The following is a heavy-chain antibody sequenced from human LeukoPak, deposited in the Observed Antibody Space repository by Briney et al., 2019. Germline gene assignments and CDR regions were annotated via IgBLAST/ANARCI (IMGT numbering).Heavy chain of an antibody. Sequence: PSETLSLTCTVSGASINGYFWSWIRQTDGGGLEWIGRIYGSGSSNYNPSFESRVTVSSDTSKNQFSLELRSVTAADTAVYYCARRRRPRRYGSGDEDYWGQGTLVTVSS. CDR2: IYGSGSS. D-gene: IGHD3-10*01. CDR1: GASINGYF. CDR3: ARRRRPRRYGSGDEDY. V-gene: IGHV4-4*07. J-gene: IGHJ4*02.